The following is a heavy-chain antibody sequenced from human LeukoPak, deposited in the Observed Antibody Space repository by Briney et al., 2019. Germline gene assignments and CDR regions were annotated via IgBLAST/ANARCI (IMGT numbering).Heavy chain of an antibody. CDR3: TRARYGDYFSLDY. V-gene: IGHV4-4*07. D-gene: IGHD4-17*01. CDR1: GDPMSGFY. Sequence: PSETLSLTCTVSGDPMSGFYWSWIRQPAGKGLEWIGRIYPSGSTNYNPSLKSRVTMSIDTSKNQFSLRPSSVTAADTAVYYCTRARYGDYFSLDYWGQGTLVTVSS. CDR2: IYPSGST. J-gene: IGHJ4*02.